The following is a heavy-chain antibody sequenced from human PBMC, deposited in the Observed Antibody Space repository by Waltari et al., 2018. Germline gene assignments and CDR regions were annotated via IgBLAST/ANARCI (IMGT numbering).Heavy chain of an antibody. Sequence: EVQLVESGGGLVQPGGSRRLPCAASGFNVGVYSMNWVRQAPGKGLEWVSYMTSDERTIYYADSVEGRFTISRDNAKGSVYLQMNSLRAEDTAVYYCARSVEGAFDVWGQGTMVTVSS. J-gene: IGHJ3*01. CDR2: MTSDERTI. CDR1: GFNVGVYS. V-gene: IGHV3-48*01. CDR3: ARSVEGAFDV.